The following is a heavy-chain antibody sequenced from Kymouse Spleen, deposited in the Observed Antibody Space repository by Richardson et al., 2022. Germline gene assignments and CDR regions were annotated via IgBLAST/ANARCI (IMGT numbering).Heavy chain of an antibody. D-gene: IGHD1-7*01. J-gene: IGHJ6*02. CDR1: GFTFSDHY. V-gene: IGHV3-72*01. CDR2: TRNKANSYTT. CDR3: ASLITGTGMDV. Sequence: EVQLVESGGGLVQPGGSLRLSCAASGFTFSDHYMDWVRQAPGKGLEWVGRTRNKANSYTTEYAASVKGRFTISRDDSKNSLYLQMNSLKTEDTAVYYCASLITGTGMDVWGQGTTVTVSS.